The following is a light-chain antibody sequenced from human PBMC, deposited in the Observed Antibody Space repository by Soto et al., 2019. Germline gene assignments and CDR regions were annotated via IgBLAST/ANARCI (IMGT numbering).Light chain of an antibody. CDR3: QFYDFCLGGSLV. CDR1: RSNIGAGSD. Sequence: QAVVTQPPSVSGAPGRGVTIFCSGSRSNIGAGSDVHWYQQFPGTAPKLLIYVNNNRPSGVPDRFSGSKSGTSASLAITGLQAEDEVDYYCQFYDFCLGGSLVFGGGTKLTVL. J-gene: IGLJ3*02. CDR2: VNN. V-gene: IGLV1-40*01.